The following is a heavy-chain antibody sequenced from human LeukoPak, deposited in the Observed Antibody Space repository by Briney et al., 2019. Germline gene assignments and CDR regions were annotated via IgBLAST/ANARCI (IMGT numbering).Heavy chain of an antibody. V-gene: IGHV7-4-1*02. J-gene: IGHJ4*02. D-gene: IGHD3-22*01. CDR1: GYTFTTYV. CDR3: ARDYYDTSGYYTPPDEHYFDY. CDR2: INTNTGNP. Sequence: ASVKVSCKASGYTFTTYVMNWVRQAPGQGLEWMGWINTNTGNPTYAQGFTGRFVFSLDTSVSTAYLQISSLKADDTAVYYCARDYYDTSGYYTPPDEHYFDYWGQGTLVTVSS.